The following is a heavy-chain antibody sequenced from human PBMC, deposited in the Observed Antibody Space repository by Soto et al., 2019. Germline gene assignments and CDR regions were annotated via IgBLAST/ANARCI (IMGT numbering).Heavy chain of an antibody. CDR1: GFTFSDYS. V-gene: IGHV3-11*01. J-gene: IGHJ4*02. CDR2: ISRSGSLT. Sequence: QVQLVESGGGLVKPGGSLRLSCAASGFTFSDYSMTWIRQAPGKGLQWLSYISRSGSLTYSAESVKDRFTISRDNARNSLYLPMNNRIGEDRAVYYCARDVETRWPQWAHYFDYWGQGTLVTVSA. CDR3: ARDVETRWPQWAHYFDY. D-gene: IGHD1-1*01.